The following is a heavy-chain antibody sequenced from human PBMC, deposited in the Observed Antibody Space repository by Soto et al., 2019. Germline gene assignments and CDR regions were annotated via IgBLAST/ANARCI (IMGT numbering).Heavy chain of an antibody. Sequence: GASVKVSCKAIGYSFTSHYMHWVRQAPGQGLEWMGTIYPGSVSIGYAQKFKGRVTMTKDTSTSTAYMELSRLRSDDTAVYYCARESGSLPPWFDPWGQGTLVTVSS. J-gene: IGHJ5*02. D-gene: IGHD1-26*01. CDR2: IYPGSVSI. V-gene: IGHV1-46*01. CDR3: ARESGSLPPWFDP. CDR1: GYSFTSHY.